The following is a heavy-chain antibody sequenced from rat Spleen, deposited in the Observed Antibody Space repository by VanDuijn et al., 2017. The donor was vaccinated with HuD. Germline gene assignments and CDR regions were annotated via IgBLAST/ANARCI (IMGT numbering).Heavy chain of an antibody. V-gene: IGHV5S23*01. CDR3: SRGGATRFDY. CDR2: ISTRGGST. J-gene: IGHJ2*01. Sequence: EVQLVESGGGLVQPGKSLRLSCAASGFTFSGYGMAWVRQAPTKGLEWVATISTRGGSTYYRDSVKGRFTISRDDEKSTLYLQMNSLRPEDTATYYCSRGGATRFDYWGQGVMVTVSS. CDR1: GFTFSGYG. D-gene: IGHD1-11*01.